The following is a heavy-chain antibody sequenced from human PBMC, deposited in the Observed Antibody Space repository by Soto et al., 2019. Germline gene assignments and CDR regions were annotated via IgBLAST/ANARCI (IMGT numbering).Heavy chain of an antibody. CDR1: GGSISSGDYY. CDR3: ARDLLAAGGTNNGENAFDI. D-gene: IGHD6-13*01. CDR2: IYYSGST. Sequence: SETLSLTCTVSGGSISSGDYYWSWIRQPPGKGLEWIGYIYYSGSTYYNPSLKSRVTISVDTSKNQFSLKLSSVTAADTAVYYCARDLLAAGGTNNGENAFDIWGQGTMVTVSS. J-gene: IGHJ3*02. V-gene: IGHV4-30-4*01.